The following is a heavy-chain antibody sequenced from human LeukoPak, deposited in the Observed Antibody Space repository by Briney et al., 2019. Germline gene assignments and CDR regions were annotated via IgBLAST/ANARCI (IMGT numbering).Heavy chain of an antibody. D-gene: IGHD6-19*01. J-gene: IGHJ4*01. Sequence: GGSLRLSCAASGFTFSNYAMSWVRQAPGKGLEWVSTLSGSGITTYYADSVKGRFTISRDNSKNTLYLQMNSLRAEDTAVYYCAKGIYSSGWSYFDCWGHRTLVTVSS. CDR1: GFTFSNYA. V-gene: IGHV3-23*01. CDR2: LSGSGITT. CDR3: AKGIYSSGWSYFDC.